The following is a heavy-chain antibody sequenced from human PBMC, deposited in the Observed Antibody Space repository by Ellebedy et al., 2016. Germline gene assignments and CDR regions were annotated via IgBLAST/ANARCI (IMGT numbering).Heavy chain of an antibody. CDR1: GFTFSNYA. J-gene: IGHJ4*02. V-gene: IGHV3-23*01. D-gene: IGHD1-26*01. Sequence: GESLKISXAASGFTFSNYAMSWVRQAPGKGLEWVSSISGSGDGTYYADSVKGRFTISRDNSKNTLYLQMNSLRAEDTAVYYCAKKVGGNYPLDYWGQGTLVTVSS. CDR2: ISGSGDGT. CDR3: AKKVGGNYPLDY.